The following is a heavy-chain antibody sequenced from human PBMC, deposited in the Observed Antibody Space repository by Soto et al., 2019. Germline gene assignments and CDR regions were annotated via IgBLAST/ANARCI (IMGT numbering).Heavy chain of an antibody. V-gene: IGHV4-39*01. J-gene: IGHJ5*02. Sequence: SGPLSLTCTVSGGSISSSSYYWGWIRQPPGKGLEWIGSIYYSGSTYYNPSLKSRVTISVDTSKNQFSLKLSSVTAADTAVYYCARNNYDFWSGYHSNHNWFDPWGQGTLVTVSS. CDR1: GGSISSSSYY. CDR2: IYYSGST. D-gene: IGHD3-3*01. CDR3: ARNNYDFWSGYHSNHNWFDP.